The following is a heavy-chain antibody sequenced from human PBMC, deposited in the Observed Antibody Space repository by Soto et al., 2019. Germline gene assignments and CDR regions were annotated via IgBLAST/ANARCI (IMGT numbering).Heavy chain of an antibody. CDR2: IYTSGST. CDR1: GGSITSYY. Sequence: QVQLKESGPGLVKPSETLSLTCTVSGGSITSYYLSWIRQPAGKVLDWIGRIYTSGSTNYNPSLKSRVTMSEDTSKNQLSLKLSSVTAADTAVYYCGRGIFGGYWCQGTLVTVSS. J-gene: IGHJ4*02. CDR3: GRGIFGGY. V-gene: IGHV4-4*07. D-gene: IGHD3-3*01.